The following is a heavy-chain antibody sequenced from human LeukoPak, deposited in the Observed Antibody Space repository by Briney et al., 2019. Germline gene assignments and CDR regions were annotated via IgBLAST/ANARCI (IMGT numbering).Heavy chain of an antibody. Sequence: SETLSLTCTVSGGSISSGGYYWSWIRQPPGKGLEWIGYIYHSGSTYYNPSLKSRVTISVDRSKNQFSLKLSSVTAADTAVYYCARQVGSLSNDSDAFDIWGQGTMVTVSS. CDR2: IYHSGST. CDR1: GGSISSGGYY. CDR3: ARQVGSLSNDSDAFDI. V-gene: IGHV4-30-2*01. J-gene: IGHJ3*02. D-gene: IGHD2-21*02.